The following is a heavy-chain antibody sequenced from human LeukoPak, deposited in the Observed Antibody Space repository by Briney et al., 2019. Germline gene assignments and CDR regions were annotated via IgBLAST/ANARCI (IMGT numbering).Heavy chain of an antibody. CDR1: GGSISSYY. CDR2: IYTSGST. V-gene: IGHV4-4*07. Sequence: NPSETLSLTCTVSGGSISSYYWSWIRQPAGKGLEWIGRIYTSGSTNYNPSLKSRVTMSVDTSKNQFSLKLSSVTAADTAVYYCASNARDCSSTSCHRGWFDPWGQGTLVTVSS. CDR3: ASNARDCSSTSCHRGWFDP. D-gene: IGHD2-2*02. J-gene: IGHJ5*02.